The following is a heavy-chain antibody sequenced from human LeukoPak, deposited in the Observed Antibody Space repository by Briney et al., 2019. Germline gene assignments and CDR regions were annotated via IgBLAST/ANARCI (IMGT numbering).Heavy chain of an antibody. Sequence: PGGSLRLSCAASGFTFSTYAMSWVRQAPGKGLEWVSLIGGSDGRTRYADSVKGRFTISRDNSKNTLYLQMNSLRAEDTAVYYCARGDDSGSLYTSSKYWGQGTLVTVSS. D-gene: IGHD3-10*01. J-gene: IGHJ4*02. CDR3: ARGDDSGSLYTSSKY. CDR1: GFTFSTYA. V-gene: IGHV3-23*01. CDR2: IGGSDGRT.